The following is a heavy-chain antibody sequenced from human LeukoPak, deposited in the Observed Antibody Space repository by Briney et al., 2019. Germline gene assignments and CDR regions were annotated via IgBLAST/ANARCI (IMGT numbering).Heavy chain of an antibody. V-gene: IGHV3-43*01. CDR3: AKDTWWGLRGMYFDY. Sequence: PGGSLRLSCAASGFTFDDYAMHWVRQAPGRGLEWVSLISWDGGSKYYADSVKGRFTISRDNSKNSLYLQMNSLRTEDTALYYCAKDTWWGLRGMYFDYWGQGTLVTVSS. D-gene: IGHD2-15*01. CDR2: ISWDGGSK. CDR1: GFTFDDYA. J-gene: IGHJ4*02.